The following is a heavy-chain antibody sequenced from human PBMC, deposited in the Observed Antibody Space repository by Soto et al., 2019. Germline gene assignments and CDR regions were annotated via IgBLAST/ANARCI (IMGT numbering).Heavy chain of an antibody. CDR1: GFTFSSYG. D-gene: IGHD3-22*01. J-gene: IGHJ4*02. V-gene: IGHV3-30*18. Sequence: PGGSLRLSCAASGFTFSSYGMHWVRQAPGKGLEWVAVISYDGSNKYYADSVKGRFTISRDNSKNTLYLQMNSLRAEDTAVYYCAKAPCEDSSGYCPMDYWGQGTLVTVSS. CDR2: ISYDGSNK. CDR3: AKAPCEDSSGYCPMDY.